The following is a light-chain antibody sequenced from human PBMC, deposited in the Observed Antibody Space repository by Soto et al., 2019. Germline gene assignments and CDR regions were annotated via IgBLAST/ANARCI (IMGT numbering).Light chain of an antibody. CDR3: GTWDSSLSVVV. Sequence: QSVLTQPPSVSAAPGQKVTISCSGSSSNIGNNYVSWYQQLPGTAPKLLIYDNNTRPSVIPDRFSGSKSGTSATLGITGLQTGDEADYYCGTWDSSLSVVVFGGGTKLTVL. CDR2: DNN. V-gene: IGLV1-51*01. CDR1: SSNIGNNY. J-gene: IGLJ2*01.